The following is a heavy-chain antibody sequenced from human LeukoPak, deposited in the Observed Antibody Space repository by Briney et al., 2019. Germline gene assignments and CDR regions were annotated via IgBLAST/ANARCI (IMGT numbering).Heavy chain of an antibody. CDR2: IYYSGSI. V-gene: IGHV4-59*01. J-gene: IGHJ5*02. Sequence: SKTLSLTCSVSGGSINSYYWSWIRQPPGKGLEWIGYIYYSGSIKYNPSLKSRVTMSVDTSKNQFSLKLSSVTATDTAVYYCARTFFTETWFDPWGQGTLVTVSS. D-gene: IGHD2/OR15-2a*01. CDR3: ARTFFTETWFDP. CDR1: GGSINSYY.